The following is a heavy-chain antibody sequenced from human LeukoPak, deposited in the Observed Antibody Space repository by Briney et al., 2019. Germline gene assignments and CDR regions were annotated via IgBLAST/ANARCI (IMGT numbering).Heavy chain of an antibody. CDR3: ARDGYYYDSSDYYSPSIRFDP. CDR1: GYTFTSYG. CDR2: IIPMLGIT. Sequence: SVKVSCKASGYTFTSYGISWVRQAPGQGLEWMGRIIPMLGITNNAQKFQGRVTLTADKSTSTAYMELGSLRSEDTAVYYCARDGYYYDSSDYYSPSIRFDPWGQGTLVSVSS. V-gene: IGHV1-69*04. J-gene: IGHJ5*02. D-gene: IGHD3-22*01.